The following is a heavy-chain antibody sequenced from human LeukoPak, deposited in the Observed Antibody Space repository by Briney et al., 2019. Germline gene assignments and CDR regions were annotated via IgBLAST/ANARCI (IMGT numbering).Heavy chain of an antibody. V-gene: IGHV3-74*01. CDR2: INGDGRNI. CDR3: AKDQERGVGATTTPDFDY. CDR1: GFTFSSYW. Sequence: GGSLRLSCVASGFTFSSYWMHWVRQDPRKGLVWVSRINGDGRNINYADSVRGRFTISRDNSKNTLYLQMNSLRAEDTAVYYCAKDQERGVGATTTPDFDYWGQGTLVTVSS. J-gene: IGHJ4*02. D-gene: IGHD1-26*01.